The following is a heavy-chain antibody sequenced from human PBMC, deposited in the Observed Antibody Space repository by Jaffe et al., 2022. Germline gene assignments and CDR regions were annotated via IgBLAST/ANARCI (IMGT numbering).Heavy chain of an antibody. CDR3: ARVGLGYSSDY. V-gene: IGHV3-48*03. Sequence: EVQLVESGGGLVQPGGSLRLSCAASGFTFSSYEMNWVRQAPGKGLEWVSYISSSGSTIYYADSVKGRFTISRDNAKNSLYLQMNSLRAEDTAVYYCARVGLGYSSDYWGQGTLVTVSS. J-gene: IGHJ4*02. CDR2: ISSSGSTI. D-gene: IGHD6-13*01. CDR1: GFTFSSYE.